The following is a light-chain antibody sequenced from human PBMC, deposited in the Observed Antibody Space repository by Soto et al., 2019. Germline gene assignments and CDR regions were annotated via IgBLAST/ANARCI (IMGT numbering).Light chain of an antibody. CDR2: DAS. V-gene: IGKV3-11*01. J-gene: IGKJ5*01. CDR3: QQRSNWLS. CDR1: QSVSRY. Sequence: EIVLTQSPAILSLSPGERATLSCRASQSVSRYLAWYQQKPGQAPRLLIYDASNRATGIPARFSGSGSGTDFTLTISSLEPEDFAGYFWQQRSNWLSFGQGTRLDIK.